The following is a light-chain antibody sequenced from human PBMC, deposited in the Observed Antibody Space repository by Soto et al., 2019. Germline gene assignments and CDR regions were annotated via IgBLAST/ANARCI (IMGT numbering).Light chain of an antibody. CDR1: QSVSTNY. J-gene: IGKJ1*01. V-gene: IGKV3-20*01. CDR3: QQYGSSPPT. Sequence: EIVLTQSPGTLSLSPGERATLSCRASQSVSTNYLAWYQRKPGQAPRLLIYGASSRATDIPNRFSGSGSGTDFTLTITRLKAEDFAVSSCQQYGSSPPTFGQGTKVKIK. CDR2: GAS.